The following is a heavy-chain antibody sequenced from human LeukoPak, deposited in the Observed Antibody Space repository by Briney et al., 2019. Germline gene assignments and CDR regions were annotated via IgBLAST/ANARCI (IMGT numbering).Heavy chain of an antibody. Sequence: GGSLRPSCAASGFTFSSYAMSWVRQAPGKGLEWVSAISGSGGSTYYADSVKGRFTISRDNSKNTLYLQMNSLRAEDTAVYYCAKGQGFSDAFDIWGQGTMVTVSS. CDR2: ISGSGGST. J-gene: IGHJ3*02. CDR1: GFTFSSYA. CDR3: AKGQGFSDAFDI. D-gene: IGHD3-3*01. V-gene: IGHV3-23*01.